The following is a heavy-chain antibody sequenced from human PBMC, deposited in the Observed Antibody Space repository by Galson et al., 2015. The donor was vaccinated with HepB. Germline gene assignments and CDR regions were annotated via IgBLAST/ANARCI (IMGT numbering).Heavy chain of an antibody. J-gene: IGHJ6*02. CDR2: IYYSGST. CDR1: GGSISSGGYY. V-gene: IGHV4-31*03. CDR3: ARGMVRAFYYGMDV. D-gene: IGHD3-10*01. Sequence: SLTCTVSGGSISSGGYYWSWIRQHPGKGLEWIGYIYYSGSTYYNPSLKSRVTISVDTSKNQFSLKLSSVTAADTAVYYCARGMVRAFYYGMDVWGQGTTVTVSS.